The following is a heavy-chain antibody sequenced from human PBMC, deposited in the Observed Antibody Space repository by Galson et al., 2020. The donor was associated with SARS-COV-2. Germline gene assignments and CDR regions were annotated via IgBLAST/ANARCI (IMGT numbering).Heavy chain of an antibody. J-gene: IGHJ3*02. CDR3: ARHLGRFDGFDI. CDR2: IDPHDSYT. V-gene: IGHV5-10-1*01. D-gene: IGHD3-16*01. Sequence: GESLKISCKGSEYNFRAYWITWVRQMPGKGLEWMGRIDPHDSYTNYSPSLEGHVPISTDESVTTAFLHLSSLKASDTALYFCARHLGRFDGFDIWGQGTRVTGSS. CDR1: EYNFRAYW.